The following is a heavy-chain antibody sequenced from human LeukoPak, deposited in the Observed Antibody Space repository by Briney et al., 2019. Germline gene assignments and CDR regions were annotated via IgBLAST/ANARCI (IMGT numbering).Heavy chain of an antibody. CDR3: ARLTPYSGSAVDF. D-gene: IGHD6-6*01. Sequence: PGTSLRLSCAASGFPFGDYSMHWVRQAPGKGLEWVTLISYEEKKYYADSVRGRFTISRDNSRRTLSLQMNSLRPDDTAVYYCARLTPYSGSAVDFWGQGTLVTVSS. J-gene: IGHJ4*02. V-gene: IGHV3-30*01. CDR2: ISYEEKK. CDR1: GFPFGDYS.